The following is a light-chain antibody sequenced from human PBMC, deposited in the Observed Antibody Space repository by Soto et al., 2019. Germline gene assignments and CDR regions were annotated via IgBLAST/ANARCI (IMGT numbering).Light chain of an antibody. CDR3: QHYYTVPVT. Sequence: DIVMTQSPDSLAMSLGERATINCKSSQSVLSSSNNKNYLAWYQQKPGQPPKLLIYWASTRQSGVPDRFSGSGSGTDFTLTISSLQAEDVAVYYCQHYYTVPVTFGGGTKVEIK. V-gene: IGKV4-1*01. J-gene: IGKJ4*01. CDR2: WAS. CDR1: QSVLSSSNNKNY.